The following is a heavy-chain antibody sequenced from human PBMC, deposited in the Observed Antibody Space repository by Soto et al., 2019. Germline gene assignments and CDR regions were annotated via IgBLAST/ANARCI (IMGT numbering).Heavy chain of an antibody. CDR3: ARQQQRAFDI. CDR2: IYTSGST. CDR1: SGSITNYY. D-gene: IGHD6-13*01. Sequence: ETLSLTCTVSSGSITNYYWSWIRQPAGKGLEWIGRIYTSGSTNYNPSFKSRVTMSIDTSKNQFSPNLSSATAADTAVYYCARQQQRAFDIWGQGTMVTV. V-gene: IGHV4-4*07. J-gene: IGHJ3*02.